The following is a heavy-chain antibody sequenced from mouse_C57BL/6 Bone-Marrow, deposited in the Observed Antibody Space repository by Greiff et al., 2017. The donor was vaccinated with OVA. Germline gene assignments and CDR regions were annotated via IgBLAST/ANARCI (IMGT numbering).Heavy chain of an antibody. J-gene: IGHJ2*01. CDR3: ARGDGYSGDFDY. Sequence: EVQRVESGPGLVKPSQSLSLTCSVTGYSITSGYYWNWIRQFPGNKLEWMGYISYDGSNNYNPSLKNRISITRDTSKNQFFLKLNSVTTEDTATYYCARGDGYSGDFDYWGQGTTLTVSS. CDR1: GYSITSGYY. D-gene: IGHD2-3*01. V-gene: IGHV3-6*01. CDR2: ISYDGSN.